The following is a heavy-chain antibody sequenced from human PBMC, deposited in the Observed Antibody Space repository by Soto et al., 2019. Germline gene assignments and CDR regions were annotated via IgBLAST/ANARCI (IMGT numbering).Heavy chain of an antibody. CDR1: GYTFTSYG. Sequence: QVQLVQSGAEVKKPGASVKVSCKASGYTFTSYGISWVRQAPEQGLEWMGWISAYNGNTNYAQKLQGRVTMTTDTSTSTAYMELRSLRSDDTAVYYCARDRGGAAGPKIAVAGKVDYWGQGTLVTVSS. CDR3: ARDRGGAAGPKIAVAGKVDY. V-gene: IGHV1-18*01. D-gene: IGHD6-19*01. CDR2: ISAYNGNT. J-gene: IGHJ4*02.